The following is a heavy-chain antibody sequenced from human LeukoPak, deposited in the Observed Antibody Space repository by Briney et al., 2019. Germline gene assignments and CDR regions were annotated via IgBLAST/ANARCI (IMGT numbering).Heavy chain of an antibody. J-gene: IGHJ4*02. CDR1: GFTFSSYG. Sequence: PGGSLRLSCAASGFTFSSYGMHWVRQAPGKGLEWVAFIRYDGSSKYYADSVKGRFTISRDNSKNTLYLQMNSLRAEDTAVYYCAKDGHQLLSFFGYWGQGTLVTVSS. CDR3: AKDGHQLLSFFGY. V-gene: IGHV3-30*02. D-gene: IGHD2-2*01. CDR2: IRYDGSSK.